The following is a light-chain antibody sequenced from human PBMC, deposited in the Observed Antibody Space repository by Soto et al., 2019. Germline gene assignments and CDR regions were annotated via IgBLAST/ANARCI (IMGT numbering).Light chain of an antibody. J-gene: IGKJ2*01. CDR1: QSISNW. CDR2: KAS. Sequence: DIQMTQSPSTLSASVGDRVTITCRASQSISNWLAWYRQKPGEAPKLLIYKASTLESGVPSRFSGSGSGTEFTLTISSLQPDDFATYFCQQYNSYWYTFGQGTKVDIK. V-gene: IGKV1-5*03. CDR3: QQYNSYWYT.